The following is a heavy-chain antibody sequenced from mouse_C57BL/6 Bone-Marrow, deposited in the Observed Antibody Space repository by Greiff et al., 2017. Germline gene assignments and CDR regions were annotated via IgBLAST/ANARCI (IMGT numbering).Heavy chain of an antibody. V-gene: IGHV14-2*01. CDR2: IDPEDGET. CDR1: GFNIKDYY. J-gene: IGHJ3*01. CDR3: ARYIHYYYGSSYDLFAY. Sequence: VQLQQSGAELVKPGASVKLSCTASGFNIKDYYMHWVKQRTEQGLEWIGRIDPEDGETKYAPKFQGKATITADTSSNTASLQLSSLTSEDTAVYYCARYIHYYYGSSYDLFAYWGQGTLVTVSA. D-gene: IGHD1-1*01.